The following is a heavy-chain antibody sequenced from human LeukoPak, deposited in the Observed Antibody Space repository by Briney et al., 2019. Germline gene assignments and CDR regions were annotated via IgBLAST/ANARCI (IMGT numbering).Heavy chain of an antibody. CDR2: ISGSGGST. J-gene: IGHJ4*02. CDR1: GVTVNNNY. Sequence: GGSLRLSCVASGVTVNNNYMTWVRQAPGKGLEWVSAISGSGGSTYYADSVKGRFTISRDNSKNTLYLQMNSLGAEDTAVYYCARTATYYYDSSGYSAGLTRHFDYWGQGTLVTVSS. D-gene: IGHD3-22*01. V-gene: IGHV3-23*01. CDR3: ARTATYYYDSSGYSAGLTRHFDY.